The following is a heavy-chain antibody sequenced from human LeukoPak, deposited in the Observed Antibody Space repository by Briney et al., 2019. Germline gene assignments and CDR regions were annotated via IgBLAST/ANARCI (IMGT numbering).Heavy chain of an antibody. V-gene: IGHV3-74*01. D-gene: IGHD3-10*01. J-gene: IGHJ4*02. CDR1: GFTFSNYW. CDR3: ARDKKSGESSEIDY. CDR2: INRDGSTT. Sequence: TGGSLRLSCAASGFTFSNYWVHWVRQAPGKGLVWVSRINRDGSTTNYADSVKGRFTVSRDNAKNTLNSQMNSLRAEDTAVYYCARDKKSGESSEIDYWGQGTLVTVSS.